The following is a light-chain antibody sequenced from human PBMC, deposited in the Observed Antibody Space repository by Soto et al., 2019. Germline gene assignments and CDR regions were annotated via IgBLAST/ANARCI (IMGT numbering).Light chain of an antibody. J-gene: IGKJ1*01. CDR3: QHYNNWPRT. Sequence: EIVMTQSPATLSVSPGERATLSCRASQSVSSNLAWYQKKPGQAPRLLIYGASTRATGIPARFSGSGSGTEFTLTISSLQSEDFAVYYCQHYNNWPRTFGQGTKVDSK. CDR2: GAS. CDR1: QSVSSN. V-gene: IGKV3-15*01.